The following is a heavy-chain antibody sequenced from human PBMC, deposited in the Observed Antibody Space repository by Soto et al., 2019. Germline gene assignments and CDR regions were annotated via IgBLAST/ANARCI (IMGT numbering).Heavy chain of an antibody. J-gene: IGHJ5*02. V-gene: IGHV1-46*03. CDR2: INPSGGST. CDR3: ARDYLPSMSVSSSSPNGWFDP. CDR1: GYTFTSYC. D-gene: IGHD6-6*01. Sequence: GASVKVSCKASGYTFTSYCMHWVRQAPGQGLEWMGIINPSGGSTSYAQKFKGRVTMTRDTSTSTVYMELSSLRSEDTAVYYCARDYLPSMSVSSSSPNGWFDPWGQGTLVTVSS.